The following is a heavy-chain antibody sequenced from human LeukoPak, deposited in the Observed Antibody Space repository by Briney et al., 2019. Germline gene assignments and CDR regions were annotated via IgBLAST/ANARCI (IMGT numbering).Heavy chain of an antibody. J-gene: IGHJ4*02. CDR2: ISSSSSYI. CDR1: GFTFSSYS. D-gene: IGHD1/OR15-1a*01. Sequence: GGSLRLSRAASGFTFSSYSMNWVRQAPGKGLEWVSSISSSSSYIYCADSVKGRFTISRDNAKNSLYLQVNSLRAEDTAVYYCASNGAYGNNYFDYWGQGTLVTVSS. CDR3: ASNGAYGNNYFDY. V-gene: IGHV3-21*01.